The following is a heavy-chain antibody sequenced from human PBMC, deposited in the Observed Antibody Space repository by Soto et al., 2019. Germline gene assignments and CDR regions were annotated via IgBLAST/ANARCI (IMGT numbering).Heavy chain of an antibody. J-gene: IGHJ3*02. Sequence: ASVKVSFKASGYTFTGYYMHWVRQAPGQGLEWMGWINPNSGGTIYAQKFQGRVTMTKDTSTSTAYMELSRLRSEDTAVYYCATDRYDILTGYYVAFAIWGQGTMVTVSS. CDR3: ATDRYDILTGYYVAFAI. CDR1: GYTFTGYY. D-gene: IGHD3-9*01. CDR2: INPNSGGT. V-gene: IGHV1-2*02.